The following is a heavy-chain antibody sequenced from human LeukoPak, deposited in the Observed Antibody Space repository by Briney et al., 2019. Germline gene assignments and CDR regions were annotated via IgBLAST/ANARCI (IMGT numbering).Heavy chain of an antibody. Sequence: GESLKISCEASGYTFTKQWIGWVRQMPGKGLEWMGMFHPGDSDSKYSPSFQGQVTISVDNSINTAYLQWNSLKASDTAIYYCVRHPPGAGFDYWGQGTLVTVFS. V-gene: IGHV5-51*01. J-gene: IGHJ4*02. CDR3: VRHPPGAGFDY. CDR2: FHPGDSDS. CDR1: GYTFTKQW. D-gene: IGHD1-1*01.